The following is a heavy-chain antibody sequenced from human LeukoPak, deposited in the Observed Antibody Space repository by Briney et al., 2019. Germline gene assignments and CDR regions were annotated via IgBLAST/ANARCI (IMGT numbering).Heavy chain of an antibody. CDR1: GFTFNSHA. J-gene: IGHJ4*02. CDR2: IDWSGEST. V-gene: IGHV3-20*04. D-gene: IGHD2-2*01. CDR3: TRDLSASWYSLAY. Sequence: LPGGSLRLSCAASGFTFNSHAMSWVRQAPGKGLEWVSGIDWSGESTGYADSVKGRFTISRDNVENALYLQMNSLRAEDTGLYFCTRDLSASWYSLAYWGRGTLVTVSS.